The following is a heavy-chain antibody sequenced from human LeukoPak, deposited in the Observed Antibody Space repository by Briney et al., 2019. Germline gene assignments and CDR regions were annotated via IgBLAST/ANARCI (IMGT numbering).Heavy chain of an antibody. CDR2: FYSTGNT. Sequence: SETLSLTCAVSGYSISSGYYWGWIRQPPGKGPEWIGTFYSTGNTYYTGKPYYTPSLNSRVTITVDTSKNQFSLKLNSVTAADTAFYYCARIYSSGWYHWFDSWGQGTLVTVSS. CDR1: GYSISSGYY. V-gene: IGHV4-38-2*01. CDR3: ARIYSSGWYHWFDS. J-gene: IGHJ5*01. D-gene: IGHD6-19*01.